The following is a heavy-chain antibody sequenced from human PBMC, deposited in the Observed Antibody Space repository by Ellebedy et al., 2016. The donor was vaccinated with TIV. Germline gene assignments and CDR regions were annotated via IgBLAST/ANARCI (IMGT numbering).Heavy chain of an antibody. J-gene: IGHJ4*02. CDR1: GFTFSAYT. CDR2: ISSSSTTI. Sequence: GESLKISCAASGFTFSAYTMNSVRQAPGKGLEWVSYISSSSTTIYYADSIKGRFTISRDNAKNSLYLQMNSLRAEDTAVYYCASVGKTSDYWGQGALVTVSS. V-gene: IGHV3-48*04. CDR3: ASVGKTSDY. D-gene: IGHD1-26*01.